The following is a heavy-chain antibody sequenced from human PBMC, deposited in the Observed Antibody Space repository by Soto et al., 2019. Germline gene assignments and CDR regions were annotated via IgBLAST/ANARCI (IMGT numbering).Heavy chain of an antibody. Sequence: GGSLRISCAASGFTFSSYAMSWVRQAPGKGLEWVSTISGSGGSTYYADSVKGRFTISRDNSKNTLYLQMNSLRAEDTAVYYCAKASCCCSNGPAGADFYSCAQRTLVPVS. CDR2: ISGSGGST. J-gene: IGHJ5*01. D-gene: IGHD3-10*02. V-gene: IGHV3-23*01. CDR3: AKASCCCSNGPAGADFYS. CDR1: GFTFSSYA.